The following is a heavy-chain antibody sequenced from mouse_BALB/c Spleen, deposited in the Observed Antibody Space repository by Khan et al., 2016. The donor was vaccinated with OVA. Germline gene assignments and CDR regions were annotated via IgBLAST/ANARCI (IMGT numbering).Heavy chain of an antibody. Sequence: DVKLVESGPGLVKPSQSLSLTCTVTGYSITSDYAWNWIRQFPGNKLEWMGYINYSGGTSYIPSLKSRISITRDTSKNQFFLQLNSVTTEDSATYYCARWFAYWGQGTLVTVS. CDR3: ARWFAY. CDR2: INYSGGT. V-gene: IGHV3-2*02. J-gene: IGHJ3*01. CDR1: GYSITSDYA.